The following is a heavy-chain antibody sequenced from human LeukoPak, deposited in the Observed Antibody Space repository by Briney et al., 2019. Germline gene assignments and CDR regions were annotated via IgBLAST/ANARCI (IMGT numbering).Heavy chain of an antibody. Sequence: GGSLRLSCTASGFTFSSYGMHWVRQAPGKGLEWVAVIWYDGSNKYYADSVKGRFTISRDNSKNTLYLQMNSLRAEDTAVYYCAKLVDTAMVEDAFDIWGQGTMVTVSS. CDR2: IWYDGSNK. D-gene: IGHD5-18*01. CDR1: GFTFSSYG. J-gene: IGHJ3*02. CDR3: AKLVDTAMVEDAFDI. V-gene: IGHV3-33*06.